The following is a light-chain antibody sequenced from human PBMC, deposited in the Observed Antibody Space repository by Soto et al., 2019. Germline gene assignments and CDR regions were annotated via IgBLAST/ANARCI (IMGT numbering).Light chain of an antibody. CDR3: QHYNSYAEA. CDR1: QTISSW. J-gene: IGKJ1*01. V-gene: IGKV1-5*03. CDR2: KAS. Sequence: DIPMTQSPSTLSGSVGDRVTITCRASQTISSWLAWYQQKPGKAPKLLIYKASTLKSGVPSRFSDSGSGTEFTLTISSLQPDDFATYYCQHYNSYAEAFGQGTKGELK.